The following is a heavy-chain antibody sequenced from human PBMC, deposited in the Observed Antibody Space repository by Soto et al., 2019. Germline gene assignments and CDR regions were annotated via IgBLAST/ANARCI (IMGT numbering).Heavy chain of an antibody. V-gene: IGHV3-30*18. CDR1: GFTFSSYG. D-gene: IGHD1-26*01. CDR2: ISYDGSNK. Sequence: LRLSCAASGFTFSSYGMHWVRQAPGKGLEWVALISYDGSNKYYVDSVKGRFTISRDNSKNTLFLQMNSLRAGDTAVYYCAKDRLRGGFLTTATTNGMDVWGQGTTVTVSS. J-gene: IGHJ6*02. CDR3: AKDRLRGGFLTTATTNGMDV.